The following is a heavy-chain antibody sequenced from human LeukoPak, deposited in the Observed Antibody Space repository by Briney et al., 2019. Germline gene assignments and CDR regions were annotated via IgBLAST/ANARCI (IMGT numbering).Heavy chain of an antibody. V-gene: IGHV3-11*04. D-gene: IGHD6-13*01. CDR3: ARSPHSAGIAFDV. J-gene: IGHJ3*01. CDR1: GFTFSDYY. CDR2: ISSSGSTI. Sequence: GGSLRLSCAASGFTFSDYYMGWIRQAPGKGLEWVSYISSSGSTIYYADSVKGRFAISRDNAQNSRYLQMNSLRAEDTAVYYCARSPHSAGIAFDVWGQGTVVTVSS.